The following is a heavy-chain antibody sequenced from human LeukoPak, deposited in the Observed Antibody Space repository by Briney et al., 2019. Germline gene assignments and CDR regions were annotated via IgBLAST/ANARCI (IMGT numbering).Heavy chain of an antibody. Sequence: ASVKVSCKASGGTFSSYAISWVRQAPGQGLEWMGWISAYNGNTNYAQKLQGRVTMTTDTSTSTAYMELRSLRSDDTAVYYCARDRRWLQSRGTFDYWGQGTLVTVSS. CDR3: ARDRRWLQSRGTFDY. J-gene: IGHJ4*02. D-gene: IGHD5-24*01. CDR1: GGTFSSYA. V-gene: IGHV1-18*01. CDR2: ISAYNGNT.